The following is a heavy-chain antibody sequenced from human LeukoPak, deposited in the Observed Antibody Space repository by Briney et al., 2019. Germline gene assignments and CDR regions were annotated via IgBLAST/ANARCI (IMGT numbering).Heavy chain of an antibody. CDR2: ISGSGGST. CDR3: ASPSLSYGSGSYRSSYYYYGMDV. D-gene: IGHD3-10*01. CDR1: GFTFSSYA. Sequence: PGGSLRLSCAASGFTFSSYAMSWVRQAPGKGLEWVSAISGSGGSTYYADSVKGRFTISRDNSKNTLYLQMNSLRAEDTAVYYCASPSLSYGSGSYRSSYYYYGMDVWGQGTTVTVSS. V-gene: IGHV3-23*01. J-gene: IGHJ6*02.